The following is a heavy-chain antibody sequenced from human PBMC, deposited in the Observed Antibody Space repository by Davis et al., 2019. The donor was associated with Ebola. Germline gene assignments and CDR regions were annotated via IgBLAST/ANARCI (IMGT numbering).Heavy chain of an antibody. Sequence: AASVKVSCKASGYTFTSYAISWVRQAPGQGLEWMGGIIPIFGTTNYAQKFQGRVAITADESTSTAYMELNSLRSEDSAVYYCVRDYNGSWFGWFDPWGQGTLVTVSS. CDR1: GYTFTSYA. J-gene: IGHJ5*02. V-gene: IGHV1-69*13. CDR2: IIPIFGTT. CDR3: VRDYNGSWFGWFDP. D-gene: IGHD6-13*01.